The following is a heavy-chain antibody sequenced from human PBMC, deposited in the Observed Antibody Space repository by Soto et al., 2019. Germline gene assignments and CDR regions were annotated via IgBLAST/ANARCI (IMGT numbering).Heavy chain of an antibody. CDR2: INHSGST. CDR3: ARVASAVGYSSGWYDY. CDR1: GGSFSGYY. Sequence: QVQLQQWGAGLLKPSETLSLTCAVYGGSFSGYYWSWIRQPPGKGLEWIGEINHSGSTNYNPSLKSRVTISVDTSKIPFSLKLSSVTAADTAVYYCARVASAVGYSSGWYDYWGQGTLVTVSS. V-gene: IGHV4-34*01. J-gene: IGHJ4*02. D-gene: IGHD6-19*01.